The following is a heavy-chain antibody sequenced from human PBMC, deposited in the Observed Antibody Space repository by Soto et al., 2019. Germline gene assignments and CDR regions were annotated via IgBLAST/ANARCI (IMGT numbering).Heavy chain of an antibody. CDR1: GVTFSSYS. Sequence: EVQLVESGGGVVKPGGSLRLACAASGVTFSSYSMNWVRQAPGKGLGWGSCISSSSSYIYYADSVKGRCTISRDNAKNSLYLQLNSLRAEDTAVYYCARVAAVGAYPVFDYWGQGTLVTVSS. D-gene: IGHD1-26*01. CDR3: ARVAAVGAYPVFDY. CDR2: ISSSSSYI. J-gene: IGHJ4*02. V-gene: IGHV3-21*01.